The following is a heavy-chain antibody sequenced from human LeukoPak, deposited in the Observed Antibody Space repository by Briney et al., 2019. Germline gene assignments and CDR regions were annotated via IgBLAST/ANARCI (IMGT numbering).Heavy chain of an antibody. J-gene: IGHJ4*02. CDR1: GYTFTSYD. V-gene: IGHV1-8*02. CDR2: MNPNSGNT. D-gene: IGHD3-10*01. Sequence: ASVKVSCKASGYTFTSYDINWVRQATGQGLEWMGWMNPNSGNTGYAQKFQGRVTMTTDTSTSTAYMELRSLRSDDTAVYYCARDDAVRGAVDYWGQGTLITVSS. CDR3: ARDDAVRGAVDY.